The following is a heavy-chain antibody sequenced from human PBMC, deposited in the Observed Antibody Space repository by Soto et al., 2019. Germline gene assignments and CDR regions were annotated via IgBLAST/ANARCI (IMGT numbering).Heavy chain of an antibody. CDR1: GGTLSSYA. J-gene: IGHJ4*02. Sequence: SVKLSCKTSGGTLSSYAISWVRQAPGQGLEWMGGIVPIVDTSTYAQRFKGRLTMATDTSTGTAYMELRSLRSDDTAVYYCARDFYQSSGYCDYWGQGTLVTVSS. V-gene: IGHV1-69*05. CDR2: IVPIVDTS. D-gene: IGHD3-22*01. CDR3: ARDFYQSSGYCDY.